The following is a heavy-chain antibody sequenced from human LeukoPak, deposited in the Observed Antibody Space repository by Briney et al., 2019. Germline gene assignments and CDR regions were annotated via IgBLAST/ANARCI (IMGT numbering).Heavy chain of an antibody. J-gene: IGHJ6*03. Sequence: SETLSLTCTVSGGSISSYYWSWIRQPPGKGLEWIGYIYYSGSTNYNPSLKSRVTISVDASKNPFSLKLSSVTAADTAVYYCARTAGYYYYMDVWGKGTTVTVSS. CDR1: GGSISSYY. CDR3: ARTAGYYYYMDV. CDR2: IYYSGST. V-gene: IGHV4-59*01.